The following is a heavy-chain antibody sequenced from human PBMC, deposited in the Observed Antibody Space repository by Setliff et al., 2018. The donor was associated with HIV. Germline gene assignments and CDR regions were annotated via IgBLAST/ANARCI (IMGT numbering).Heavy chain of an antibody. CDR3: ARDLNWGFDY. Sequence: RRLSCAASGFTFSSYSMNWVRQAPGKGLEWVSYISGDTRIINYADSVKGRFTISRDNAKNSLYLLMNSLRVEDTALYYCARDLNWGFDYWGQGTLVTVSS. D-gene: IGHD7-27*01. CDR1: GFTFSSYS. CDR2: ISGDTRII. V-gene: IGHV3-48*01. J-gene: IGHJ4*02.